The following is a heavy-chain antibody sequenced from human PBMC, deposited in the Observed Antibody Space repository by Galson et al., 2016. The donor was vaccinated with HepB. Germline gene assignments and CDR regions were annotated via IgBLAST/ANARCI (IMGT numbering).Heavy chain of an antibody. J-gene: IGHJ4*02. CDR3: GSVFEF. CDR2: VDGDGSST. Sequence: LRLSCAASGFIFSNYWMHWVRQTPGKGLVWVSRVDGDGSSTSYADSVKGRFTISRDNAKNTLYLQMHSLRAEDTAVYYCGSVFEFWGQGALVTVSS. V-gene: IGHV3-74*01. CDR1: GFIFSNYW.